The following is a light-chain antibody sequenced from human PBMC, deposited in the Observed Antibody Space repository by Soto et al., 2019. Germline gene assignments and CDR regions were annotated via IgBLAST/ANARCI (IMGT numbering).Light chain of an antibody. CDR1: QTISGW. CDR2: DAS. J-gene: IGKJ1*01. V-gene: IGKV1-5*01. Sequence: DIQMTQSPSTLSASVGDTVTITCRASQTISGWLAWYQQRPGKAPNLLIFDASTLESGVPSRFSGSGSGKTFTLTISSLKSDDFATYYCLQYNGYYRTFGQGTKVDIK. CDR3: LQYNGYYRT.